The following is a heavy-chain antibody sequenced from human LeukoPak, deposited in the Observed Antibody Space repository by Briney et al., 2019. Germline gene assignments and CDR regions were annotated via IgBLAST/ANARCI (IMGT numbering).Heavy chain of an antibody. CDR3: ARRRQNYFDY. V-gene: IGHV3-23*01. CDR1: GFTFSSYA. J-gene: IGHJ4*02. Sequence: GGSLRLSCAASGFTFSSYAMSWVRQAPGKGLEWVSAISGSGGSTYYADSVKGRFTISRDNAKNSLYLQMNSLRAEDTAVYYCARRRQNYFDYWGQGTLVTVSS. CDR2: ISGSGGST.